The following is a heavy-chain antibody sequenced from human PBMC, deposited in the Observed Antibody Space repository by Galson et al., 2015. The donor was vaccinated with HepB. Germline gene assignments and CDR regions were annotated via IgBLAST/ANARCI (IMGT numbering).Heavy chain of an antibody. CDR1: GFTFRRNG. Sequence: SLRLSCAVSGFTFRRNGIHWVRQAPGKGLEWVAVISFDGSHKNYADSVKGRFTISRDNSMTTLYLQMNRLRHEDTAVYFCVKEGSVDYYYDSSGFSDPYYFDSWGQGALVTVSS. CDR3: VKEGSVDYYYDSSGFSDPYYFDS. J-gene: IGHJ4*02. CDR2: ISFDGSHK. D-gene: IGHD3-22*01. V-gene: IGHV3-30*18.